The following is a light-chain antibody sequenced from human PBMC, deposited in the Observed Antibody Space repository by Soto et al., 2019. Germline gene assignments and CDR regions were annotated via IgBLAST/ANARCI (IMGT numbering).Light chain of an antibody. CDR1: LSLVYSDGIAY. Sequence: DVVMTQSPLSLPVTLGQPASISCRSSLSLVYSDGIAYLNWFQQRPGQSPRRLIYKASNRDSGVXDXXHGNGSGKDFTLQINRVEAEDVGIYYCMQGTHWPPTFGQGNRVEIK. J-gene: IGKJ1*01. CDR3: MQGTHWPPT. V-gene: IGKV2-30*01. CDR2: KAS.